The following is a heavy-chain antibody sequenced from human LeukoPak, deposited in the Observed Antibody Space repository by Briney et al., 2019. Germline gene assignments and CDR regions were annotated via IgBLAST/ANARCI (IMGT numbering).Heavy chain of an antibody. J-gene: IGHJ4*02. CDR1: GFIFYDYD. CDR3: AREQYYYDSSGYSPPFDY. Sequence: GGSLRLSCAASGFIFYDYDMNWVRQAPGKGLEWGSHINWNGNTIVYGDSVKGRFTISRDHAKNSLYLQMNSLRAEDTAVYYCAREQYYYDSSGYSPPFDYWGQGTLVTVSS. V-gene: IGHV3-20*04. CDR2: INWNGNTI. D-gene: IGHD3-22*01.